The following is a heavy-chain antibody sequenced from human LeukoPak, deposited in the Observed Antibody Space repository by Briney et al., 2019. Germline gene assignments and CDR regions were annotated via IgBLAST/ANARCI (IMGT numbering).Heavy chain of an antibody. CDR3: ARDTHDFWSGYYPVYYYYYMDV. V-gene: IGHV3-21*01. CDR1: GFTFSTFA. D-gene: IGHD3-3*01. J-gene: IGHJ6*03. Sequence: PGGSLRLSCAASGFTFSTFAMIWVRQPPGKGLEWVSSISSSSSYIYYADSVKGRFTISRDNAKNSLYLQMNSLRAEDTAVYYCARDTHDFWSGYYPVYYYYYMDVWGKGTTVTVSS. CDR2: ISSSSSYI.